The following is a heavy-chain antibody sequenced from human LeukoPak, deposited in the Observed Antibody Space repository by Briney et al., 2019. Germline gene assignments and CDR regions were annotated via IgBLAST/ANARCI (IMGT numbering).Heavy chain of an antibody. CDR2: FDPEDGET. CDR3: ATDVVVATTVNFDY. CDR1: GYTLTELS. D-gene: IGHD2-21*01. V-gene: IGHV1-24*01. J-gene: IGHJ4*02. Sequence: GASVKVSCKVSGYTLTELSMHWVRQAPGKGLEWMGGFDPEDGETIYAQKFQGRVTMTEDTSTDTAYMELSSLRSEDTAVYYCATDVVVATTVNFDYWGQGTLVTVSS.